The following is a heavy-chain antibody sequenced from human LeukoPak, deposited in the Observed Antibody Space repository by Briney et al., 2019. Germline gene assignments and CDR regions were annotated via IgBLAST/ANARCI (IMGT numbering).Heavy chain of an antibody. J-gene: IGHJ4*02. CDR3: AGASRTYYIDY. Sequence: PSETLSLTCTVSGGSNSSGDYYWSWIRQPPGKGLEWIGYIYYSGSTYYNPSLKSRVTISVDTSKNQFSLKLSSVTAADTAVYYCAGASRTYYIDYWGQGTLVTVSS. V-gene: IGHV4-30-4*01. D-gene: IGHD2-2*01. CDR1: GGSNSSGDYY. CDR2: IYYSGST.